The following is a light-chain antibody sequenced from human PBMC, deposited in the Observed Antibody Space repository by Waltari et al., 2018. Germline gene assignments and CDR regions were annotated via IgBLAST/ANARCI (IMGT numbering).Light chain of an antibody. CDR1: SSDIGGYNY. Sequence: QAALTQPRSVSGSPGQSVTISCTGTSSDIGGYNYVSWYQQHPGTAPNLIIYDVSKRPSGVSDRFSGSKSANPASLTISGLQAEDEAGYYCTSYAGSNTWLFGGGTRLTVL. J-gene: IGLJ2*01. CDR3: TSYAGSNTWL. CDR2: DVS. V-gene: IGLV2-11*01.